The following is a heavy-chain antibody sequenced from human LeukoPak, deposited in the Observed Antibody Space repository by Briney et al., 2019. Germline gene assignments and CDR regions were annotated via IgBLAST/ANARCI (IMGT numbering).Heavy chain of an antibody. J-gene: IGHJ6*02. CDR3: ARDKGRWLQLPFHYYGMDV. D-gene: IGHD5-24*01. Sequence: GGSLRLSCAASGFTFSSYWMSWVRQAPGKGLEWVANIKEDGSEKYYVDSVEGRFTISRDNAKNSLYLQMNSLRAEDTAVYYCARDKGRWLQLPFHYYGMDVWGQGTTVTVSS. V-gene: IGHV3-7*01. CDR2: IKEDGSEK. CDR1: GFTFSSYW.